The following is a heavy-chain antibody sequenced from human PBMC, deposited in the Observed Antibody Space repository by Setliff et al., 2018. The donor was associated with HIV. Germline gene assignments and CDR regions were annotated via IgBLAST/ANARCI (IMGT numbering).Heavy chain of an antibody. J-gene: IGHJ5*02. CDR1: GGSLSNCC. D-gene: IGHD3-10*01. CDR2: IFASETT. CDR3: ARRVDNSGTFPDKNWFDP. Sequence: SETLSLTCSVSGGSLSNCCWNWIRQSPGKGLEWIGYIFASETTNYNPYYNPSLQSRVTLSIDTSKNQFSLKLRSVTAADTAIYYCARRVDNSGTFPDKNWFDPWGQGRLVTV. V-gene: IGHV4-4*09.